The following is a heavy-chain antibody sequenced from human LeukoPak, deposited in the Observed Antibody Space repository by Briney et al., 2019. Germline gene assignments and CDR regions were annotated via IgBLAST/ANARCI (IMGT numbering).Heavy chain of an antibody. V-gene: IGHV4-39*01. CDR2: IYYSGST. CDR3: ARHGERYYGSGSSYYY. D-gene: IGHD3-10*01. CDR1: SGSISSSSYY. Sequence: SETLSLTCTVSSGSISSSSYYWGWIRQPPGKGLEWIGSIYYSGSTYYNPSLKSRVTISVDTSKNQFSLKLSSVTAADTAVYYCARHGERYYGSGSSYYYWGQGTLVTVSS. J-gene: IGHJ4*02.